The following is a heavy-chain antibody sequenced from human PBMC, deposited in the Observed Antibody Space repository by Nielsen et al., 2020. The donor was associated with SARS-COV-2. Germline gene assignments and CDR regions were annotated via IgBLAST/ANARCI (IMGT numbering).Heavy chain of an antibody. J-gene: IGHJ4*02. V-gene: IGHV3-21*01. CDR1: GFTFSDYS. CDR2: ISGDSNYI. Sequence: GGSLRLSCTGSGFTFSDYSMNWVRQAPGKGLEWVASISGDSNYIFYSELVKGRFTMSRDNGKNSLYLQMNTQRSEDTALYYCTRGFYSQSDCWGQGTLVTVSS. D-gene: IGHD2-15*01. CDR3: TRGFYSQSDC.